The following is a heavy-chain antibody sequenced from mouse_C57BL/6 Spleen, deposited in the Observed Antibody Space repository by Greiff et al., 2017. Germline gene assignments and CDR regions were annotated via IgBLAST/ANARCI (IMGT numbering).Heavy chain of an antibody. D-gene: IGHD2-3*01. J-gene: IGHJ3*01. Sequence: VKVVESGPGLVAPSQSLSITCTVSGFSLTSYGVHWVRQPPGKGLEWLVVIWSDGSTTYNSALKSRLSISKDNSKSQVFLKMNSLQTDDTAMYYCARHDDYFRAWFAYWGQGTLVTVSA. V-gene: IGHV2-6-1*01. CDR2: IWSDGST. CDR1: GFSLTSYG. CDR3: ARHDDYFRAWFAY.